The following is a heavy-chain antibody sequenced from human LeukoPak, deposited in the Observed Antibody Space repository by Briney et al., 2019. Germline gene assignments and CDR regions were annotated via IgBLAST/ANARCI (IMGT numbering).Heavy chain of an antibody. CDR2: ISSTAPSI. J-gene: IGHJ4*02. CDR3: ARGPSTGGSIDY. V-gene: IGHV3-48*03. CDR1: GFTFSSYE. D-gene: IGHD1-26*01. Sequence: GGSLRLSCAASGFTFSSYEMNWVRQAPGKGLEWVSYISSTAPSIYYADSVKGRFTISRDNAKNSLYLQMNSLRAEDTAVYYCARGPSTGGSIDYWGQGTLVTVSS.